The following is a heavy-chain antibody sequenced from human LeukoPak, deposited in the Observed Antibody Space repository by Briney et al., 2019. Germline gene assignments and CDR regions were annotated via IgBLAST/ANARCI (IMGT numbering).Heavy chain of an antibody. V-gene: IGHV3-7*05. CDR2: IKQDGSEK. CDR1: GFTFSSYW. J-gene: IGHJ4*02. Sequence: GGSLRLSCAASGFTFSSYWMSWVRQAPGKGLEWVANIKQDGSEKYYVDSVKGRFTISRDNAKNSLYLQMNSLRAEDTAVYYCAMAYSSSWYYFDYWGQGTLVTVSS. CDR3: AMAYSSSWYYFDY. D-gene: IGHD6-13*01.